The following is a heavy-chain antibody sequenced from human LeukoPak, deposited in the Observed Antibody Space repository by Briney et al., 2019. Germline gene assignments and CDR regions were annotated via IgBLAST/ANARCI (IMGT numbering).Heavy chain of an antibody. CDR2: IYPGDFDI. Sequence: ESLKISCQASGYSFTTYWIGWVRQMPGKGLEWMGIIYPGDFDIRYSPSFQGQVTISADRSINTAYLQWRSLKASDTAIYYCMRHVAAGDRTSWSDYWGQGTLITVSS. CDR3: MRHVAAGDRTSWSDY. CDR1: GYSFTTYW. J-gene: IGHJ4*02. V-gene: IGHV5-51*01. D-gene: IGHD2-2*01.